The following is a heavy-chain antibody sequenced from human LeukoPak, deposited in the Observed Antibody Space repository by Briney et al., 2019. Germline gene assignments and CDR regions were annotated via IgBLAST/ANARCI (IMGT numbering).Heavy chain of an antibody. Sequence: GASVKVSCKASGYTFTSYDINWVRQATGQGLEWMGWMNPNSGNTGYAQKFQGRVTMTRNTSISTAYMELSSLRSEDTAVYYCGRGRYDSRGYYYFLLWGQGTLVTVSS. CDR2: MNPNSGNT. CDR1: GYTFTSYD. CDR3: GRGRYDSRGYYYFLL. V-gene: IGHV1-8*01. J-gene: IGHJ4*02. D-gene: IGHD3-22*01.